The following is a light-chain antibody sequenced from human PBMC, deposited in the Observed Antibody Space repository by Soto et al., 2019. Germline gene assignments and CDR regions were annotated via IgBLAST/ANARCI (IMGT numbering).Light chain of an antibody. CDR2: GAS. J-gene: IGKJ1*01. Sequence: EIVLTQSPGTLSLSPGERATLSCRASQSISRYLAWYQQKPGQGPRLFIYGASSRATGTPDRFSGSGSGTEFTLTISSLQSEDSAVYYCQQYNTWPRTFGQGTKVDIK. V-gene: IGKV3D-15*01. CDR1: QSISRY. CDR3: QQYNTWPRT.